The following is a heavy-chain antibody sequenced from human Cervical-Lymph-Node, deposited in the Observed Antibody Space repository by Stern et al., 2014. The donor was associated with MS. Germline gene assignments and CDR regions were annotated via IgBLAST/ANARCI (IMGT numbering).Heavy chain of an antibody. CDR2: ISDDGTCT. D-gene: IGHD2-15*01. CDR1: PLSLSDFW. Sequence: EVQLVESGGDLVQPGGSVRLSCAVSPLSLSDFWTHWVRQAPGKGLVWVSRISDDGTCTNYADSVKGRFTIFRDNAKNTVYLQMNSLRVEDTAMYYCGSGGTWGQGTLVTVSS. J-gene: IGHJ4*02. CDR3: GSGGT. V-gene: IGHV3-74*01.